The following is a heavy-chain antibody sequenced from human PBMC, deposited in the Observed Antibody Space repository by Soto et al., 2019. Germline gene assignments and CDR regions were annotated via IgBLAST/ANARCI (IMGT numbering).Heavy chain of an antibody. V-gene: IGHV1-69*13. D-gene: IGHD3-22*01. J-gene: IGHJ3*02. CDR3: ARDRGGYYDSSGYKNNLAFDI. CDR2: IIPIFGTA. Sequence: LVKVSCKASGGTFSSYSISWVRQAPGQGLEWMGGIIPIFGTANYAQKFQGRVTITADESTSTAYMELSSLRSEDTAVYYCARDRGGYYDSSGYKNNLAFDIWGQGTMVTVSS. CDR1: GGTFSSYS.